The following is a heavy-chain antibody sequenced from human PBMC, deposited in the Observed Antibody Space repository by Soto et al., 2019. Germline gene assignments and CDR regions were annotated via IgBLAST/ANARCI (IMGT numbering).Heavy chain of an antibody. J-gene: IGHJ4*02. CDR1: GFTFRSYV. V-gene: IGHV3-33*05. Sequence: QVQLVESGGGVVQPGTSLRLSCVGSGFTFRSYVIHWVRQAPGKGLEWVALTSYDGSNNFYGDSVKGRFTISRHNSRNTVELPIDNLKFEDTALFYCAGWGKTGGLDVWGQGTLVFVSS. D-gene: IGHD3-16*01. CDR3: AGWGKTGGLDV. CDR2: TSYDGSNN.